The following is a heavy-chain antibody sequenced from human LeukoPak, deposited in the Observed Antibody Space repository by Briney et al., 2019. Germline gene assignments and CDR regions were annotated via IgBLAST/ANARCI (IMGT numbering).Heavy chain of an antibody. Sequence: SETLSLTCTVSGGSIIGYYLSWIRQPPGKGVEWIGSIYYSGSTNYNPSLKSRVTISVETSKNQFSLKLSSVTAADTAVYYCARYAKSPYYYYAMDVWGQGTTVTVSS. J-gene: IGHJ6*02. CDR1: GGSIIGYY. V-gene: IGHV4-59*12. CDR2: IYYSGST. D-gene: IGHD4/OR15-4a*01. CDR3: ARYAKSPYYYYAMDV.